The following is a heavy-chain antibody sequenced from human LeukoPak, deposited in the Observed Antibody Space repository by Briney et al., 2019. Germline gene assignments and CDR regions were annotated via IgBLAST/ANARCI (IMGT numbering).Heavy chain of an antibody. CDR2: IYYSGST. CDR1: GGFVSRES. D-gene: IGHD3-22*01. Sequence: PSETLSLTCTVSGGFVSRESWTWIRQFPDKRLEWIGYIYYSGSTNYNPSLKSRVTISVDTSKNQFSLKLSSVTAADTAVYYCARLLYYYDGLSWYFDLWGRGTLVTVSS. J-gene: IGHJ2*01. CDR3: ARLLYYYDGLSWYFDL. V-gene: IGHV4-59*08.